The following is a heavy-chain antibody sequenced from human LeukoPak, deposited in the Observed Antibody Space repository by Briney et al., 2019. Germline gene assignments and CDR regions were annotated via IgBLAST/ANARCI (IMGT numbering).Heavy chain of an antibody. J-gene: IGHJ4*02. D-gene: IGHD1-26*01. CDR3: ARRPRNSGSYDGRSGLDY. CDR1: GGSFDGYY. CDR2: INHSGST. V-gene: IGHV4-34*01. Sequence: SETLSLTCAVYGGSFDGYYWIWIRQPPGKGLEWIGEINHSGSTNYNPSLKSRVTMSVDTSKNQFSLKLSSVTAADTAVYYCARRPRNSGSYDGRSGLDYWGQGTLVTVSS.